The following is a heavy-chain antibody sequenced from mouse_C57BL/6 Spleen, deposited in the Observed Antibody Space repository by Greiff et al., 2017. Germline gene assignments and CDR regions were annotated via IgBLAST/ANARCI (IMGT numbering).Heavy chain of an antibody. CDR1: GFTFSYYG. CDR2: ISSGSSTI. J-gene: IGHJ2*01. D-gene: IGHD1-1*01. CDR3: ALITTVVEYYFDD. Sequence: EVKLVESGGGLVKPGGSLKLSCAASGFTFSYYGMHWVRQAPEKGLEWVAYISSGSSTIYYADTMKGRFTISRDNAKNTLFLQMTSLRSEDTAMYYCALITTVVEYYFDDWGQGTTLTVSS. V-gene: IGHV5-17*01.